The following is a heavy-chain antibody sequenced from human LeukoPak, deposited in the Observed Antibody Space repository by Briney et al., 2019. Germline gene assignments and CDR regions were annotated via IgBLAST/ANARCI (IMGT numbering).Heavy chain of an antibody. CDR1: GFTFGSYA. V-gene: IGHV3-23*01. J-gene: IGHJ4*02. CDR3: AKTTAGYSSGRYPGWPVDY. D-gene: IGHD6-19*01. Sequence: GGSLRLSCAASGFTFGSYAMYWVGQAPGQGLEWVSGTSGSGGSTFYADSVKGRFTISRDNSENTVYLQMNSLRADDTAVYYCAKTTAGYSSGRYPGWPVDYWGQGTLVTVSS. CDR2: TSGSGGST.